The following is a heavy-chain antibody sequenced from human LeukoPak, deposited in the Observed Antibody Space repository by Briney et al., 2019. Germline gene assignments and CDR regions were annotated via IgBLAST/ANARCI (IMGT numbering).Heavy chain of an antibody. D-gene: IGHD1-26*01. CDR1: GFAFSNYW. Sequence: GGSLRLSCAASGFAFSNYWMTWVRQAPGEGLEWVANIKQDGSEKYFVDSVKGRFTISRDNAKNSLYLQMNSLRAEDTAVYYCATDLSYSGNYAECFLHWGQGTLVTVSS. CDR3: ATDLSYSGNYAECFLH. J-gene: IGHJ1*01. CDR2: IKQDGSEK. V-gene: IGHV3-7*01.